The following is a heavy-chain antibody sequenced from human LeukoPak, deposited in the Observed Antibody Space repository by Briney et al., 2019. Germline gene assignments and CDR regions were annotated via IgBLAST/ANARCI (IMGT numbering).Heavy chain of an antibody. CDR2: IYHSGST. CDR3: ARGGTFPFDY. Sequence: PSETLSLTCAVSGGSISSGGYSWSWIRQPPGKGLEWIGYIYHSGSTYYNPSLKSRVTISVDTSKNQFSLKLSSVTAADTAVYYCARGGTFPFDYWGQGTLVTVSS. D-gene: IGHD1-14*01. CDR1: GGSISSGGYS. V-gene: IGHV4-30-2*01. J-gene: IGHJ4*02.